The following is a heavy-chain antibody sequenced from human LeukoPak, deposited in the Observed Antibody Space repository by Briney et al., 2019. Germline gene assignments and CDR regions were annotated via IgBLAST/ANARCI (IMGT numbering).Heavy chain of an antibody. Sequence: PGGSLRLFCAASGFTFSNYWMTWVRQAPGKGLEWVANIGQDGGEKYYVDSVKGRFTISRDNTKDSLYLQMNSLGAEDTALYYCARLRGGNYWGRGTLVTVSS. D-gene: IGHD3-10*01. CDR1: GFTFSNYW. CDR2: IGQDGGEK. CDR3: ARLRGGNY. V-gene: IGHV3-7*01. J-gene: IGHJ4*02.